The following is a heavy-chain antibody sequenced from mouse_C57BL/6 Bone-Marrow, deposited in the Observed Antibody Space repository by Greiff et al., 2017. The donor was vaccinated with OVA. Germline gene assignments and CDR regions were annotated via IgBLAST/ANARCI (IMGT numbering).Heavy chain of an antibody. CDR3: AREVVAKDYFDY. CDR2: IYPRSGNT. V-gene: IGHV1-81*01. CDR1: GYTFTNYG. D-gene: IGHD1-1*01. J-gene: IGHJ2*01. Sequence: QVQLQQSGAELARPGASVKLSCKASGYTFTNYGISWVKQRTGQGLEWIGEIYPRSGNTYYNEKFKGKATLTADKSSSTAYMELRSLTSEDSAVYFCAREVVAKDYFDYWGQGTTLTVSS.